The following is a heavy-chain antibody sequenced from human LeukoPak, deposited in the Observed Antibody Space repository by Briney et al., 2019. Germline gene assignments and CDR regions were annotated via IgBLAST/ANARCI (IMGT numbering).Heavy chain of an antibody. V-gene: IGHV3-7*01. CDR2: IKQDGSEK. D-gene: IGHD5-12*01. J-gene: IGHJ4*02. CDR1: GFTFSSYW. CDR3: ASENGYSGYED. Sequence: GGSLRLSCAASGFTFSSYWVSWVRQAPGKGLEWVANIKQDGSEKYYVDSVKGRFTISRDNAKNSLYLQMNSLRAEDTAVYYCASENGYSGYEDWGQGTLVTVSS.